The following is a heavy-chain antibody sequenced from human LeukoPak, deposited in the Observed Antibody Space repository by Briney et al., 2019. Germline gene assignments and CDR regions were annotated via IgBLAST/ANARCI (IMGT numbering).Heavy chain of an antibody. J-gene: IGHJ4*02. CDR3: ASGINYNSGWYGSFDY. D-gene: IGHD6-19*01. CDR2: INPNSGGT. CDR1: GYTFTDYY. Sequence: ASVKVSCKAPGYTFTDYYIHWVRQAPGQGLEWMGWINPNSGGTNFAQKFQGRVTMTRDTSISTAYMEVTRLISDDTAVYYCASGINYNSGWYGSFDYWGQGTLVTVSS. V-gene: IGHV1-2*02.